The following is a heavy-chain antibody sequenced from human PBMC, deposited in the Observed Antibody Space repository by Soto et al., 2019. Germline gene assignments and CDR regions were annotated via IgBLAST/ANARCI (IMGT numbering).Heavy chain of an antibody. CDR2: ISDSGST. V-gene: IGHV3-23*01. Sequence: EVQLLESGGGLVQTGGSRRLSCAASGFTFSSYAMSWVRQAPGKGLEWVSTISDSGSTYYADSVKGRFTISRDISKNTLYVQMSSLRAEDTAVYYCAKGGEGYCSGTSCLYHMDAWGKGTTVTVSS. CDR1: GFTFSSYA. J-gene: IGHJ6*03. D-gene: IGHD2-15*01. CDR3: AKGGEGYCSGTSCLYHMDA.